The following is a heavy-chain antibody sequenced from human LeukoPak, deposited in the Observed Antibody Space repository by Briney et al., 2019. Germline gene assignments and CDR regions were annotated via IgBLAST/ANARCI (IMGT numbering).Heavy chain of an antibody. V-gene: IGHV3-53*01. J-gene: IGHJ4*02. Sequence: PGGSLILCCAAAGFTVSSNYMRWLRQAPGKGVEWGSVVYSGGSRYYAESVKGRFTISRDNSKNTLYLQMNSLRAEDTAVYYCASHLIGDRGGYYLGTYAYWGQGTMVTVSS. CDR3: ASHLIGDRGGYYLGTYAY. CDR1: GFTVSSNY. D-gene: IGHD3-22*01. CDR2: VYSGGSR.